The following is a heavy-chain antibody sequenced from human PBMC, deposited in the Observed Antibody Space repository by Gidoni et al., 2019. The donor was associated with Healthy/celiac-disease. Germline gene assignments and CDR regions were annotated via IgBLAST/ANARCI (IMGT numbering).Heavy chain of an antibody. Sequence: QVQLQESGPGLVKPSQTLSLTCTVSGGSISSGRYYWSWIRQPAGKGLEWIGRIYTSGSTNYNPSLKSRVTISVDTSKNQFSLKLSSVTAADTAVYYCARSVSSSWYGYYYYGMDVWGQGTTVTVSS. CDR3: ARSVSSSWYGYYYYGMDV. V-gene: IGHV4-61*02. J-gene: IGHJ6*02. CDR2: IYTSGST. CDR1: GGSISSGRYY. D-gene: IGHD6-13*01.